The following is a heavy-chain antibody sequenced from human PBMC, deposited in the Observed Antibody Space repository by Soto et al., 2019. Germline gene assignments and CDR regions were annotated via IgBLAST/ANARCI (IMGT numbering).Heavy chain of an antibody. J-gene: IGHJ6*02. CDR2: ISYDGSNK. V-gene: IGHV3-30-3*01. CDR3: ARGGGMDV. CDR1: GFTFSSYA. Sequence: QVQLVESGGGVVQPGRSLRLSCAASGFTFSSYAMHWVRQAPGKGLEWVAVISYDGSNKYYADSVKGRFTISRHNSKNTLYLQMNSLRAEDTAVYYCARGGGMDVWGQGTTVTVSS.